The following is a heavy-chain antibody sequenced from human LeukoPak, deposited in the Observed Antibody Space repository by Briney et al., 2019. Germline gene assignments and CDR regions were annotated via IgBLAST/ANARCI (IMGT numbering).Heavy chain of an antibody. CDR3: AKDRRSSGWYLDYYYMDV. J-gene: IGHJ6*03. Sequence: GGSLRLSCAASGFTFSSYSMNWVRQAPGKGLEWVSYISSSSSTIYYADSVKGRFTISRDNAKNSLYLQMNSLRAEDTAVYYCAKDRRSSGWYLDYYYMDVWGKGTTVTISS. CDR2: ISSSSSTI. CDR1: GFTFSSYS. V-gene: IGHV3-48*01. D-gene: IGHD6-19*01.